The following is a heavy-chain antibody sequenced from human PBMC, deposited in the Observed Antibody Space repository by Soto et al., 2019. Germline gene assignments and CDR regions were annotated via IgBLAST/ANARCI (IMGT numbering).Heavy chain of an antibody. CDR1: GFTLSTYG. CDR3: AKDDMVRGVLYYYYGMDV. D-gene: IGHD3-10*01. V-gene: IGHV3-30*18. CDR2: ISYDGSNK. J-gene: IGHJ6*02. Sequence: GGSLRLSCAASGFTLSTYGMHWVRQAPGKGLEWVAVISYDGSNKYYADSVKGRFTISRDNSKNTLYLQMNSLRAEDTAVYYCAKDDMVRGVLYYYYGMDVWGQGTTVTVSS.